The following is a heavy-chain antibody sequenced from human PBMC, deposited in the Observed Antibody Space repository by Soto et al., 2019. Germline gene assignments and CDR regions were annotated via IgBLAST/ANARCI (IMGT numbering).Heavy chain of an antibody. CDR2: INPNSGGT. V-gene: IGHV1-2*02. J-gene: IGHJ5*02. Sequence: ASVKISCKASGYTFTGYYMHWVRQAPGQGLEWMGWINPNSGGTNYAQKFQGRVTMTRDTSISTAYMELSRLRSDDTAVYYCARDGAGGYSYGYWNWFEPWGEGTLVTVSS. CDR3: ARDGAGGYSYGYWNWFEP. D-gene: IGHD5-18*01. CDR1: GYTFTGYY.